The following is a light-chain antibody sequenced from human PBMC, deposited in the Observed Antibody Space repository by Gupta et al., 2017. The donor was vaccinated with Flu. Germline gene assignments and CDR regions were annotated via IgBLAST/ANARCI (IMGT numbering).Light chain of an antibody. V-gene: IGKV3-15*01. CDR3: QQYNNWPLYS. J-gene: IGKJ2*03. Sequence: EIVMTQSPATLSVSPGERATLSCRASQSVSSNLAWYQQKPGQAPRLLIYGASTRATGIPARFRGSGYGTEFTLTISSRQSEDFAVYYCQQYNNWPLYSCGQGTKVEIK. CDR1: QSVSSN. CDR2: GAS.